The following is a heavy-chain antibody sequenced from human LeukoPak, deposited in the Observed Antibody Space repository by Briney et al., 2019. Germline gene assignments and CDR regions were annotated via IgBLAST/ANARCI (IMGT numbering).Heavy chain of an antibody. Sequence: PSETLSLTCTVSGGSISSYYWSWIRQPAGKGLEWIGRIYTSGSTNYNPSLKSRVTMSVDTSKNQFSLKLSSVTAADTAVYYCARLKPDRIAVAGRARIDYWGQGTLVTVSS. CDR1: GGSISSYY. J-gene: IGHJ4*02. V-gene: IGHV4-4*07. CDR3: ARLKPDRIAVAGRARIDY. CDR2: IYTSGST. D-gene: IGHD6-19*01.